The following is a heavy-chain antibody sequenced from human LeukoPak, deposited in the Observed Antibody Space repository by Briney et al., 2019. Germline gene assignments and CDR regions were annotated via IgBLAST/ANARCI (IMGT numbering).Heavy chain of an antibody. V-gene: IGHV3-15*01. CDR1: GFTFSNAW. CDR3: TTEYSGSYAAYKAPIYADY. Sequence: GGSLRLSCAASGFTFSNAWMSWVRQAPGKGLEWVGRIKSKTDGGTTDYAAPVKGRFTISRDDSKNTLYLQMNSLKTEDTAVYYCTTEYSGSYAAYKAPIYADYWGQGTLVTVSS. D-gene: IGHD1-26*01. J-gene: IGHJ4*02. CDR2: IKSKTDGGTT.